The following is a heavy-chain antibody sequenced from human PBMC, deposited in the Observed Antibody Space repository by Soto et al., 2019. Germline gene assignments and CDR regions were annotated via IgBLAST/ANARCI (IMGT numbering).Heavy chain of an antibody. CDR3: ARDPSIMITFGGVIVPPDAFDI. CDR2: INPNSGGT. Sequence: ASVKVSCKASGYTFTGYYMHWVRQAPGQGLEWMGWINPNSGGTNYAQKCQARVTMTRDTSISTAYMELSRLRSDDTAVYYCARDPSIMITFGGVIVPPDAFDIWGQGTMVTVSS. CDR1: GYTFTGYY. V-gene: IGHV1-2*02. D-gene: IGHD3-16*02. J-gene: IGHJ3*02.